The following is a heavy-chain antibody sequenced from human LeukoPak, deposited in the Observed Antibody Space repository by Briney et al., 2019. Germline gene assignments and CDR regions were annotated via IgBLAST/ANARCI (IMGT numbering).Heavy chain of an antibody. CDR1: GFTFSSYG. Sequence: GGSLRLSCAASGFTFSSYGMHWVRQAPGKGLEWVAVISYDGSNKYYADSVKGRFTISRDNSKNTLYLQMNSLRAEDTAVYYCAKENSGYLDYWGQGTLVTVSS. J-gene: IGHJ4*02. V-gene: IGHV3-30*18. CDR2: ISYDGSNK. CDR3: AKENSGYLDY. D-gene: IGHD3-22*01.